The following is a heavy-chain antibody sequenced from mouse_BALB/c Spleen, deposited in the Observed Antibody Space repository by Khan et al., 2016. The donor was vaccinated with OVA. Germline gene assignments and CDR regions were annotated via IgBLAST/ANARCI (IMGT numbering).Heavy chain of an antibody. CDR3: ARVGIIYYGNYAYYFDY. J-gene: IGHJ2*01. V-gene: IGHV5-6-3*01. Sequence: EVELVESGGGLVQPGGSLKLSCAASGFTFSSYGMSWVRQTPDKRLELVATINTNVGSTYYPDSVKGRFTISRDNAKNTLYLQMNSLKSEDTAMYYCARVGIIYYGNYAYYFDYWGQGTTLTVSS. CDR1: GFTFSSYG. D-gene: IGHD2-1*01. CDR2: INTNVGST.